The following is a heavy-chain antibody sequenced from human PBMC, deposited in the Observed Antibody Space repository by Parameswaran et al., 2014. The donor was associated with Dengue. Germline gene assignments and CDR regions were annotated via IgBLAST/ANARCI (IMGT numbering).Heavy chain of an antibody. V-gene: IGHV5-10-1*01. Sequence: VRQMPGKGLEWMGRIDPSDSYTNYSPSFQGHVTISADKSISTAYLQWSSLKASDTAMYYCARAPYYYGSGSYYFDYWGQGTLVTVSS. D-gene: IGHD3-10*01. CDR3: ARAPYYYGSGSYYFDY. CDR2: IDPSDSYT. J-gene: IGHJ4*02.